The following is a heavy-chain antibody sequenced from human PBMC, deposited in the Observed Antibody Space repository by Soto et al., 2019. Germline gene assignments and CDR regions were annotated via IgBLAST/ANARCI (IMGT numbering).Heavy chain of an antibody. CDR1: GFTFGDYW. Sequence: EVQLVESGGGLVQPGGSLRLSCAASGFTFGDYWMTWVRQAPGKGLEWVANIKQDGSEKYYVDSVKGRFTISRDNAENALYLQMNSLRADDTAVYFCARETPYLLSNSFPLDYWGQGTLVTVSS. D-gene: IGHD6-6*01. J-gene: IGHJ4*02. V-gene: IGHV3-7*04. CDR2: IKQDGSEK. CDR3: ARETPYLLSNSFPLDY.